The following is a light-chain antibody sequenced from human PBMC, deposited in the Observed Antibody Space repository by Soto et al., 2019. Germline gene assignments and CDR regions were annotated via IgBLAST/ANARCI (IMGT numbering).Light chain of an antibody. J-gene: IGKJ4*01. CDR1: QTVSSS. CDR3: QQHINWPLT. CDR2: EAS. V-gene: IGKV3-11*01. Sequence: EIVLTQSPATQSLSPGERATLSCRASQTVSSSLAWYQQKPGQAPRLLIYEASNRATGIPARFSGSGSGADFTLTISSLEPEDFALYYCQQHINWPLTFGGGTKVEIK.